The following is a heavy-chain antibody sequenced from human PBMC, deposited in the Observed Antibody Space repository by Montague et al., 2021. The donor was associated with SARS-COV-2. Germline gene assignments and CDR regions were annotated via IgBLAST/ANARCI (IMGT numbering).Heavy chain of an antibody. J-gene: IGHJ5*02. V-gene: IGHV4-34*01. Sequence: SETLSLTCAVYGGSFSGYYWSWIRQPPGKGLEWIGEINHSGSTNYNPSLKSRVTISVDTSKNQFSLKLSSVAAADTAVYYCARGPRITMIVVVITDIWFDPWGKGTLVTAPS. D-gene: IGHD3-22*01. CDR3: ARGPRITMIVVVITDIWFDP. CDR1: GGSFSGYY. CDR2: INHSGST.